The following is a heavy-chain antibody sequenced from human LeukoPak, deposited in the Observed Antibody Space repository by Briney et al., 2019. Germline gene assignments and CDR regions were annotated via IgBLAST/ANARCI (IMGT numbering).Heavy chain of an antibody. CDR3: ARVGGYSGYDPDYFDY. CDR1: GYTFTSYV. CDR2: INAGNGNT. V-gene: IGHV1-3*01. D-gene: IGHD5-12*01. Sequence: ASVKVSCKASGYTFTSYVMHWVRQAPGQRLEWMGWINAGNGNTKYSQKFQGRVTITRDTSASTAYMELSSLRSEDTAVYYCARVGGYSGYDPDYFDYWGQGTLVTVSS. J-gene: IGHJ4*02.